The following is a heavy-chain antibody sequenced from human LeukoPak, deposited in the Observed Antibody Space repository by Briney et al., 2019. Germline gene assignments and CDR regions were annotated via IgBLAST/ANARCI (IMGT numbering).Heavy chain of an antibody. J-gene: IGHJ4*02. D-gene: IGHD6-6*01. Sequence: NPSETLSLTCTVSGGSISDYYWSWIRQPPGKGLEWIGDIYYSGSTNYNPSLKSRVTISVDTSKNQFSLKLSSVTAADTAVYYCARGREYSSSCFDYWGQGTLVTVSS. CDR1: GGSISDYY. CDR3: ARGREYSSSCFDY. CDR2: IYYSGST. V-gene: IGHV4-59*01.